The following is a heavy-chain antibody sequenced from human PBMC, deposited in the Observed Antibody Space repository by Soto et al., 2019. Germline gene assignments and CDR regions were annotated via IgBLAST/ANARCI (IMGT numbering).Heavy chain of an antibody. D-gene: IGHD1-26*01. Sequence: PSETLSLTCAVYGGSFSGYYWSWIRQPPGKGLEWIGEINHSGSTNYNPSLKSRVTISVDTSKNQFSLKLSSVTAADTAVYYRARVREPLTGGPWFDPWGQGTLVTVSS. CDR1: GGSFSGYY. CDR2: INHSGST. V-gene: IGHV4-34*01. CDR3: ARVREPLTGGPWFDP. J-gene: IGHJ5*02.